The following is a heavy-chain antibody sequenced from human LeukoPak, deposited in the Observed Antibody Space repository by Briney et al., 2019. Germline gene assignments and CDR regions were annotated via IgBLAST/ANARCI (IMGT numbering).Heavy chain of an antibody. CDR2: INPSGGST. CDR1: GYTFTSYY. V-gene: IGHV1-46*01. J-gene: IGHJ6*02. Sequence: ASVKVSCKASGYTFTSYYMHWVRQAPGQGLEWMGIINPSGGSTSYAQKFQGRVTMTRDTSTSTVYMELSSLRSEDTAVYYCARDGWGYCYYYGMDVWGQGTTVTVSS. CDR3: ARDGWGYCYYYGMDV. D-gene: IGHD6-19*01.